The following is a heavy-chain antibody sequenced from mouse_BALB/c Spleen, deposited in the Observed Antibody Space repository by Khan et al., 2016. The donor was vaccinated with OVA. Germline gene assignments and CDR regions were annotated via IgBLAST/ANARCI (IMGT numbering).Heavy chain of an antibody. D-gene: IGHD1-2*01. CDR1: GYSITSGYG. CDR2: ISYSGST. V-gene: IGHV3-2*02. CDR3: AKTARIKY. Sequence: EVQLQESGPGLVKPSQSLSLSCTVSGYSITSGYGWNWIRQSPGNKLEWMGYISYSGSTNYNPSLKSRISITRDTSKNQFFLQLNSVTTEDTATYYCAKTARIKYWGQGTTLTVSS. J-gene: IGHJ2*01.